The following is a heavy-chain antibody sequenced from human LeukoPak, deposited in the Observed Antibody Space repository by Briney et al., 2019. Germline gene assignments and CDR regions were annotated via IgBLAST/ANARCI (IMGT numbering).Heavy chain of an antibody. Sequence: SETLSLTCTVSGDSISSGSYYWGWIRQPPGKGLEWIGNIYYSGDTFYNPSLKSRVTISLDTSKNQFSLKLTSVTAADTAVYYCARPYYDTSGGFDYWGQGTLVTVSS. J-gene: IGHJ4*02. CDR2: IYYSGDT. D-gene: IGHD3-22*01. CDR3: ARPYYDTSGGFDY. CDR1: GDSISSGSYY. V-gene: IGHV4-39*01.